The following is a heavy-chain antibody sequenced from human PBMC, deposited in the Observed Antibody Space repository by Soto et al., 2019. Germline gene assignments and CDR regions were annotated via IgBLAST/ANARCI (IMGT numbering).Heavy chain of an antibody. D-gene: IGHD4-17*01. V-gene: IGHV4-59*01. J-gene: IGHJ5*02. Sequence: PSETLSLTCTISGVSITSYFWSWIRQTPGKGLDWIGSISFSGATYSKPSLKGRAALSVDTSENHLSLTLNSVTSADTAVYFCARLRWETENNWFDTWGQG. CDR2: ISFSGAT. CDR1: GVSITSYF. CDR3: ARLRWETENNWFDT.